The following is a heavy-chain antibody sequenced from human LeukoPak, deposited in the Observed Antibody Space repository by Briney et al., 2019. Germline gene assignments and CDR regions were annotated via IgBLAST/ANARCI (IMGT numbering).Heavy chain of an antibody. CDR2: INNDGSIT. V-gene: IGHV3-74*01. D-gene: IGHD1/OR15-1a*01. J-gene: IGHJ3*02. CDR1: EFTISRYW. Sequence: GGSLRLSCAASEFTISRYWMHWVRQAPGKGLVWVSNINNDGSITTYADSVKGRFTISRDNVKNTLFLQMDSLGAEDTALYYCARGWNTTPRSGFDIWGLGTMVTVSS. CDR3: ARGWNTTPRSGFDI.